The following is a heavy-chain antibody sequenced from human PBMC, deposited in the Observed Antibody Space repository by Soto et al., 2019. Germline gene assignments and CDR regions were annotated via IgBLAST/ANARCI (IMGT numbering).Heavy chain of an antibody. V-gene: IGHV4-39*01. CDR1: GAAISSSSDS. CDR3: ARHVFTTVVRGFLLTFEYYSGLDV. Sequence: SETLSLTSTFSGAAISSSSDSWGWIRLPPGKGLDWIGNIHHSGSTYYNPSLKSRVTISVDTSRDQFTLKLSSVTAADTAVYYCARHVFTTVVRGFLLTFEYYSGLDVWGQGTTVT. CDR2: IHHSGST. D-gene: IGHD3-10*01. J-gene: IGHJ6*02.